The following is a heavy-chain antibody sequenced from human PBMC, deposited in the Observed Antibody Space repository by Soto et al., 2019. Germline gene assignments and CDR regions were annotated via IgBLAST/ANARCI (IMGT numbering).Heavy chain of an antibody. Sequence: EVQLLESGGGLVQPGGSLRLSCEASGFTFSNYAMSWVRQAPGKGLEWVSSIGGSGVSTYYVDSVKGRFTISRDNSKNTLYLQMNSLRAEDTAIYYCANEEGMLGSAFDIWGQGTMVTVSS. CDR3: ANEEGMLGSAFDI. J-gene: IGHJ3*02. V-gene: IGHV3-23*01. CDR2: IGGSGVST. CDR1: GFTFSNYA. D-gene: IGHD3-10*02.